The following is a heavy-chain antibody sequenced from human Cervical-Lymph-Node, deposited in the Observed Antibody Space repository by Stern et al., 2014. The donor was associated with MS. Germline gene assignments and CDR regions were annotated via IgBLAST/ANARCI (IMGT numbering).Heavy chain of an antibody. V-gene: IGHV1-69*01. CDR1: GDTFSTSA. J-gene: IGHJ6*02. CDR3: ASPSTVTVDAMDV. D-gene: IGHD4-17*01. Sequence: VQLVQSGGAVMKPGASVQVSCKASGDTFSTSAINWMRQAPGQGLEWMGGIFPIFATPNYAQIFQGRVSVTEDDSTTTAYIVLHSLRSDDTAVYYCASPSTVTVDAMDVWGQGTTVTVSS. CDR2: IFPIFATP.